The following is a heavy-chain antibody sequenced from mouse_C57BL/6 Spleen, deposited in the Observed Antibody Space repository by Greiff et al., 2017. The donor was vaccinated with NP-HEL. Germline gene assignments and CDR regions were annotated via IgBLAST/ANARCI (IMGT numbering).Heavy chain of an antibody. D-gene: IGHD1-1*01. J-gene: IGHJ2*01. V-gene: IGHV1-26*01. CDR1: GYTFTDYY. Sequence: VQLQQSGPELVKPGASVKISCKASGYTFTDYYMNWVKQSHGKSLEWIGDINPNNGGTSYNQKFKGKATLTVDKSSSTAYMELRSLTSEDSAVYYCARGTDGSSYGLGLFDYWGQRTTLTVSS. CDR2: INPNNGGT. CDR3: ARGTDGSSYGLGLFDY.